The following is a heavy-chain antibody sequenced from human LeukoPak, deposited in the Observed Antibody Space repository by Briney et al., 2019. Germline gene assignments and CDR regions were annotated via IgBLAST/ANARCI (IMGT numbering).Heavy chain of an antibody. V-gene: IGHV4-39*07. J-gene: IGHJ4*02. D-gene: IGHD2-2*01. CDR3: ARERSKGDQLLLDF. CDR1: GGSISRSSYY. Sequence: SETLSLTCTVFGGSISRSSYYWGWIRQPPGEGLEWIGSIYYSGSTYYNPSLKSRVTISVDTSKNQFSLELSSVTAADTAVYYCARERSKGDQLLLDFWGQGTLVTVSS. CDR2: IYYSGST.